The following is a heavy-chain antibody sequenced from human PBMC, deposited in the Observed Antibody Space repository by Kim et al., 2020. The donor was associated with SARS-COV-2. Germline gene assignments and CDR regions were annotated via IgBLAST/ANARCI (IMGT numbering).Heavy chain of an antibody. Sequence: GGSLRLSCAASGFTFSSYGMHWVRQAPGKGLEWVAVISYDGSNKYYVESEKGRLIISRDNSKSTLYLQMHSLRGEDTAVYYCAKGAGSGSYYNHYYYGMDVWGQGTVVTVSS. J-gene: IGHJ6*02. CDR3: AKGAGSGSYYNHYYYGMDV. D-gene: IGHD3-10*01. CDR2: ISYDGSNK. CDR1: GFTFSSYG. V-gene: IGHV3-30*18.